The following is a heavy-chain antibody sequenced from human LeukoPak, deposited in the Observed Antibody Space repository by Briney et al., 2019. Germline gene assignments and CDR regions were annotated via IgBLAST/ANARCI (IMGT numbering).Heavy chain of an antibody. V-gene: IGHV3-23*01. CDR3: AKATMTVVVVSFQY. Sequence: PGGSLRLSCAAPGFSFGRYVMSWVRQAPGKGLEWVSAISGSGDYPYYADSVKGRFTISRDNFKNTVYLQMDSLRAEDTAVYYCAKATMTVVVVSFQYWGQGTLVTVSS. CDR1: GFSFGRYV. J-gene: IGHJ1*01. CDR2: ISGSGDYP. D-gene: IGHD3-22*01.